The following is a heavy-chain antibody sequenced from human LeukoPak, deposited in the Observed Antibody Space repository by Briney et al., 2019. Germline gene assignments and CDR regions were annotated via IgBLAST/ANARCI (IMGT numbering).Heavy chain of an antibody. CDR2: VNPNNGNT. CDR1: GYTFTSYG. CDR3: VRESTIEVAGSDAFDI. J-gene: IGHJ3*02. V-gene: IGHV1-8*02. D-gene: IGHD6-19*01. Sequence: ASVKVSCKASGYTFTSYGINWVRQATGQGLEWMGWVNPNNGNTGFAQKFQGRVTMSRDTSISTAYMELRSLRSEDTAVYYCVRESTIEVAGSDAFDIWGQGTKVIVSS.